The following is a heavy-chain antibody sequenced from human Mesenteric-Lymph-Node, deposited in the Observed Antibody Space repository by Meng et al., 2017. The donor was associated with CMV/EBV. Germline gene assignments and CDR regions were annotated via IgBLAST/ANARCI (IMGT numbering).Heavy chain of an antibody. CDR3: ARFRAAAGDY. CDR1: GYSFTRYW. V-gene: IGHV5-51*01. D-gene: IGHD6-13*01. Sequence: SCRASGYSFTRYWIGWVRLMPGRGLEWLGIIYPGDSDTRYSPSFQGQVTISADKSISTAYLQWFSLKASDTAVYYCARFRAAAGDYWGQGTLVTVSS. CDR2: IYPGDSDT. J-gene: IGHJ4*02.